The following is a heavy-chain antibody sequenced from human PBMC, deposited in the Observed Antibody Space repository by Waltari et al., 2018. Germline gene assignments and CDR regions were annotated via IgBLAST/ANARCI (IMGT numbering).Heavy chain of an antibody. V-gene: IGHV1-8*03. CDR1: GYTFTSYD. D-gene: IGHD1-26*01. Sequence: QVQLVQSGAEVKKPGASVKVSCKASGYTFTSYDINWVRPATGQGLEWMGWMNPNSGNTGYAQKFQGRVTITRNTSISTAYMELSSLRSEDTAVYYCARVLVGAQGSAFDIWGQGTMVTVSS. CDR2: MNPNSGNT. J-gene: IGHJ3*02. CDR3: ARVLVGAQGSAFDI.